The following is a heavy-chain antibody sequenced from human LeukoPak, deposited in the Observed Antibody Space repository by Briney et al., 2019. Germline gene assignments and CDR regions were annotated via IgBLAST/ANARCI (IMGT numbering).Heavy chain of an antibody. CDR2: IYHSGST. J-gene: IGHJ4*02. CDR1: GGSISSGGYY. Sequence: SQTLSLTCTVSGGSISSGGYYWSWIRQPPGKGLEWIGYIYHSGSTYYNPSLKSRVTISVDRSKNQFSLKLSSVTAADTAVYYCARDRPYDSSGYYVVQYDYWGQGTLVTVSS. CDR3: ARDRPYDSSGYYVVQYDY. V-gene: IGHV4-30-2*01. D-gene: IGHD3-22*01.